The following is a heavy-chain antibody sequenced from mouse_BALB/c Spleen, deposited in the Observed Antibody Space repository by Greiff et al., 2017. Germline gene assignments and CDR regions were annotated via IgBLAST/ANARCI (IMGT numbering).Heavy chain of an antibody. CDR1: GYTFTSYW. CDR2: INPSNGRT. D-gene: IGHD3-1*01. V-gene: IGHV1S81*02. CDR3: ARGYLYAMDY. Sequence: VQLQQPGAELVKPGASVKLSCKDSGYTFTSYWMHWVKQRPGQGLEWIGEINPSNGRTNYNEKFKSKATLTVDKSSSTAYMQLSSLTSEDTAVYYCARGYLYAMDYWGQGTSVTVSS. J-gene: IGHJ4*01.